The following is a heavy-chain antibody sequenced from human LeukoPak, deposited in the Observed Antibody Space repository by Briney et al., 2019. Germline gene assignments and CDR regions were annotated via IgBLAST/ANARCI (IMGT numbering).Heavy chain of an antibody. Sequence: SETLSLTCTVSGGSISNSSYYWGRIRQPPGKGLEWIGSIYYSGNTYYNPSLKSRVTVSVDTSKNHFSLKLSSVTAADTAVYYCARQVDSRKGYYYFSYMDVWGKGTTVTVSS. D-gene: IGHD6-13*01. V-gene: IGHV4-39*01. J-gene: IGHJ6*03. CDR1: GGSISNSSYY. CDR3: ARQVDSRKGYYYFSYMDV. CDR2: IYYSGNT.